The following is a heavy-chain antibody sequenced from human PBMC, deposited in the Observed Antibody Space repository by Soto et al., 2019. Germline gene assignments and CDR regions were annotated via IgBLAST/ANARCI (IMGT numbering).Heavy chain of an antibody. CDR3: ATGGGLLSYYGMDV. J-gene: IGHJ6*02. V-gene: IGHV3-21*01. CDR1: GFTFSSYI. D-gene: IGHD3-10*01. Sequence: GGSLRLSCAASGFTFSSYIMNWVRQSPGKGLEWVSSISSSSSYIYYADSVKGRFTISRDNAKNSLYLQMNSLRAEDTAVYYCATGGGLLSYYGMDVWGQGTTVTVSS. CDR2: ISSSSSYI.